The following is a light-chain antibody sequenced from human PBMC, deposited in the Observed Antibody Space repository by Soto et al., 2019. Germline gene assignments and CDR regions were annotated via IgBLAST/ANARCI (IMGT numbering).Light chain of an antibody. V-gene: IGLV2-14*01. Sequence: QSVLTQPASVSGSPGQSITISCTGTSSDVGGYEYVSWYQQHPGKAPKTLIYEVNNRPSGVSDRFFGSKSGSTASLTISGLQAEDEADYYCCSYTSSTTLVFGTGTKVTVL. CDR1: SSDVGGYEY. J-gene: IGLJ1*01. CDR2: EVN. CDR3: CSYTSSTTLV.